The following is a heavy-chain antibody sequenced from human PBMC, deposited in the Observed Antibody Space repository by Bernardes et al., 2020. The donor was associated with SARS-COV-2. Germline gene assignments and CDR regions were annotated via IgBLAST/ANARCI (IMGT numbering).Heavy chain of an antibody. CDR2: ISSSSSTI. J-gene: IGHJ6*02. CDR1: GFTFSSYS. V-gene: IGHV3-48*01. D-gene: IGHD1-1*01. CDR3: ARGSGCYGMDI. Sequence: VGSLSLSCAASGFTFSSYSMNWVRQAPGKGLEWVSYISSSSSTIYYADSVKGRFTISRDNAKNSLYLQMNSLRAEDTAVYYCARGSGCYGMDIWGQGTTVTGS.